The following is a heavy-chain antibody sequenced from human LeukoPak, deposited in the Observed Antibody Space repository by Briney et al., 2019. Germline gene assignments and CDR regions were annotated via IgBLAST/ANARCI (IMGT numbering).Heavy chain of an antibody. CDR3: ARGYCSSTSCSKPNWFDP. CDR1: GYTFTGYY. Sequence: ASVKVSCKASGYTFTGYYMHWVRQAPGQGLEWMGWINPNSGGTNYAQKFQGRVTMTRDTSISTAYMELSRLRSDDTAVYYCARGYCSSTSCSKPNWFDPWGQGTLVTVSS. J-gene: IGHJ5*02. D-gene: IGHD2-2*01. CDR2: INPNSGGT. V-gene: IGHV1-2*02.